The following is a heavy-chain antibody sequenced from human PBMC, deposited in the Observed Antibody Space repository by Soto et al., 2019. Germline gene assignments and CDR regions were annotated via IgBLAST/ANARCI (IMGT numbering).Heavy chain of an antibody. V-gene: IGHV4-34*01. CDR3: ATQEVGGSYVYTFDP. D-gene: IGHD1-26*01. CDR1: GGAFIGYY. J-gene: IGHJ5*02. Sequence: SETLSLPYGVFGGAFIGYYWRWIRQPPGKVLEWIGEINHSGDTNYDPSLKSRVTISVDTSKKQFSLKLSSVTAADTAVYYCATQEVGGSYVYTFDPWGQGTLVTVSS. CDR2: INHSGDT.